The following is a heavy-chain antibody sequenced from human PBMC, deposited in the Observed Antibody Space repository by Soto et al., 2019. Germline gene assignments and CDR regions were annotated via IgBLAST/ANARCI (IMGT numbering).Heavy chain of an antibody. CDR1: GGSISSYY. Sequence: QVQLQESGPGLVKPSETLSLTCTVSGGSISSYYWSWIRQPPGKGLEWIGYIFYSGSTNYNPSLKRRVTISVDTSKNEFSLRLSSVTAADTAVYYCARYDSGSYYTHNFDYWGQGTLVTVSS. CDR2: IFYSGST. CDR3: ARYDSGSYYTHNFDY. D-gene: IGHD3-10*01. V-gene: IGHV4-59*01. J-gene: IGHJ4*02.